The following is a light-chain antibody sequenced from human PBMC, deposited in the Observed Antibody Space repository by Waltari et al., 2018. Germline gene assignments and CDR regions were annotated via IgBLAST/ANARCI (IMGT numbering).Light chain of an antibody. Sequence: IVLTQSPGTLSLSPGERATLSCGASQSVTNNRLAWYQQTPGLAPRLLIYDASNRATDIPERFSGSGSGTDFTLTISRLEPEDFAVYYCQHYGDSPWTFGQGTKVEIK. CDR3: QHYGDSPWT. CDR1: QSVTNNR. V-gene: IGKV3D-20*01. J-gene: IGKJ1*01. CDR2: DAS.